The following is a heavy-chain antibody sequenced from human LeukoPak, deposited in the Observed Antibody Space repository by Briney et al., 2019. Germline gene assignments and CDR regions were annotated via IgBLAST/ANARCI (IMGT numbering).Heavy chain of an antibody. D-gene: IGHD6-13*01. Sequence: GGSLRLSCAASGFTFSSNAMSWVRQAPGKGLEWVSTISETGDRYDADSVKGRFTISRDNSKNRVDLQMNSLRAEDTAVYYCAKGGYSANWRNYFDYWGQGTLVTVSS. CDR1: GFTFSSNA. V-gene: IGHV3-23*01. CDR3: AKGGYSANWRNYFDY. CDR2: ISETGDR. J-gene: IGHJ4*02.